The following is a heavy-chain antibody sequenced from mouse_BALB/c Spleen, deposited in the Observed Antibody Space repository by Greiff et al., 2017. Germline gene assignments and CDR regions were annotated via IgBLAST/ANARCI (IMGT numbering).Heavy chain of an antibody. CDR1: GFTFSSYG. CDR2: INSNGGST. Sequence: DVKLVESGGGLVQPGGSLKLSCAASGFTFSSYGMSWVRQTPDKRLELVATINSNGGSTYYPDSVKGRFTISRDNAKNTLYLQMSSLKSEDTAMYYCARGELGLFDYWGQGTTLTVSS. J-gene: IGHJ2*01. D-gene: IGHD4-1*01. V-gene: IGHV5-6-3*01. CDR3: ARGELGLFDY.